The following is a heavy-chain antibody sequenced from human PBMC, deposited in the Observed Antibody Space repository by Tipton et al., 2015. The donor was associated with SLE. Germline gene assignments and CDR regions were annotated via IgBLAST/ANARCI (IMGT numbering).Heavy chain of an antibody. J-gene: IGHJ4*02. V-gene: IGHV3-74*03. CDR2: INSAGTTT. D-gene: IGHD1-7*01. CDR3: ARDPAAGTTGHFDY. CDR1: GFTFNTYW. Sequence: GSLRLSCAASGFTFNTYWMHWVRQAPGKGLVWVSHINSAGTTTTYADSVRGRFTISRDNAKNTVYLQMNSLRAEDTAVYYCARDPAAGTTGHFDYWGQGTLVTVSS.